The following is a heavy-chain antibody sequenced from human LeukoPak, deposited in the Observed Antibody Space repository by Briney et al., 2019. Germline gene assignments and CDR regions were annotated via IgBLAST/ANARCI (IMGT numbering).Heavy chain of an antibody. J-gene: IGHJ4*02. V-gene: IGHV3-53*01. Sequence: PGGSLTLSCAASGFTVSSHYMSWVRQAPGKGLEWVSVIYSNGATYYAESAKGRFTISRDNSKNTLYLQMNSLRAEDTAVYYCARENNYYDSSGSGYWGQGTLVTVSS. CDR3: ARENNYYDSSGSGY. CDR1: GFTVSSHY. CDR2: IYSNGAT. D-gene: IGHD3-22*01.